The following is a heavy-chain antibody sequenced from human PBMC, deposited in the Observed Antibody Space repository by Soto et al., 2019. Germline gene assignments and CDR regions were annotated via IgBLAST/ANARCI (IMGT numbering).Heavy chain of an antibody. J-gene: IGHJ4*02. CDR1: GFTFSSYA. CDR3: AKDGSYSSSCYDY. Sequence: RGSLRLSCAASGFTFSSYAMSWVRQAPGKGLEWVSAISGSGGSTYYADSVKGRFTISRDNSKNTLYLQMNSLRAEDTAVYYCAKDGSYSSSCYDYWGQGTLVTVSS. V-gene: IGHV3-23*01. D-gene: IGHD6-13*01. CDR2: ISGSGGST.